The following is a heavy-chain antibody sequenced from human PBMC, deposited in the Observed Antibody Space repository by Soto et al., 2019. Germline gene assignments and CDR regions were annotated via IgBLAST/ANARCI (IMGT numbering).Heavy chain of an antibody. J-gene: IGHJ4*02. V-gene: IGHV4-39*01. Sequence: SETLSLTCTVSGGSISSTNYYWGWIRQPPGKGLEWIGNIYSSGSTYYNPSLKSRVTISVDTSKNQFSLKLSSVTAADTAVYYCAMPYQLSFYRGQGTLVTVSS. CDR2: IYSSGST. CDR1: GGSISSTNYY. CDR3: AMPYQLSFY. D-gene: IGHD2-2*01.